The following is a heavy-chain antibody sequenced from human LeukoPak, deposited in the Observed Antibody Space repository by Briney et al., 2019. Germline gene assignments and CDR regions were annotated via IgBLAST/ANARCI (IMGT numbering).Heavy chain of an antibody. J-gene: IGHJ4*02. D-gene: IGHD2-15*01. Sequence: ASVKVSCKVSGYTFTSYGISWVRQAPGQGLEWMGWISAYNGNTNYAQKLQGRVTMTTDTSTSTAYMELRSLRSDDTAVYYCARVGGYCSGGSCVDYWGQGTLVTVSS. CDR2: ISAYNGNT. CDR3: ARVGGYCSGGSCVDY. CDR1: GYTFTSYG. V-gene: IGHV1-18*01.